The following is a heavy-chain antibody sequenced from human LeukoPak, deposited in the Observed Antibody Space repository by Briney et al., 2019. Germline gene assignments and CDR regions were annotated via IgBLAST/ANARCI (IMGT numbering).Heavy chain of an antibody. CDR2: IYLSNNYI. V-gene: IGHV3-21*01. CDR1: GFTFSRYS. Sequence: SGGSLRLSCAASGFTFSRYSMNWVRQAPGKGLEWVSSIYLSNNYINYADSLKGRFTISKENAKNSLYLQMTSLRAEDTAFYFCARDFLTGPNTGGAFDIWGQGTMVTVSS. D-gene: IGHD3-10*01. CDR3: ARDFLTGPNTGGAFDI. J-gene: IGHJ3*02.